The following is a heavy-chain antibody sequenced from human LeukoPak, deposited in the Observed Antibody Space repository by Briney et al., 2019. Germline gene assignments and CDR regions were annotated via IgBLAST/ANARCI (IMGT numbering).Heavy chain of an antibody. J-gene: IGHJ6*02. V-gene: IGHV4-4*02. Sequence: PSGTLSLTCAVSGGSISSSNWWSWVRQPPGKGLEWIGEIYHSGSTNYNPSLKSRVTISVDKSKNQFSLKLSSVTAADTAVYYCARALGYCSSTSCYAVRMDVWGQGTTVTVSS. CDR1: GGSISSSNW. CDR2: IYHSGST. D-gene: IGHD2-2*01. CDR3: ARALGYCSSTSCYAVRMDV.